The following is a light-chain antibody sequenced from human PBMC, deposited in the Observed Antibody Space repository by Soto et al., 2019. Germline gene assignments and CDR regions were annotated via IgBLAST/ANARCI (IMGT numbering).Light chain of an antibody. CDR2: GAS. CDR1: QSVSSN. CDR3: QQYNNWPT. V-gene: IGKV3-15*01. J-gene: IGKJ3*01. Sequence: EIVMTQSPATLSVSPGERATLSCRASQSVSSNLAWYQQKPGQAPRLLIYGASTRATGIPARFSGSGSGTEFTLTISSLQSEDFAVYDCQQYNNWPTVGPGTKVDIK.